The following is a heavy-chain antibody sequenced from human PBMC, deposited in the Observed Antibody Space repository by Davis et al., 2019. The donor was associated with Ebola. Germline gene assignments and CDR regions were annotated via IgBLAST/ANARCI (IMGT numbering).Heavy chain of an antibody. CDR2: IGTAGDT. D-gene: IGHD3-16*01. Sequence: PGGSLRLSCAASGFTFSNYDMHWVRQATGKGLEWVSAIGTAGDTYYPGSVKGRFTISRENAKNSLYLQMDSLRAEDTAVYYCARAAPDYGNSNLVGGTDYWGQGTLVTVSS. J-gene: IGHJ4*02. CDR1: GFTFSNYD. V-gene: IGHV3-13*01. CDR3: ARAAPDYGNSNLVGGTDY.